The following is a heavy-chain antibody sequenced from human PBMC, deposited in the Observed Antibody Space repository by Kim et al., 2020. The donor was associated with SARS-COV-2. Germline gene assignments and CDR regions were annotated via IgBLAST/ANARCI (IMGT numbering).Heavy chain of an antibody. CDR2: ISTRGDSA. V-gene: IGHV3-23*01. Sequence: GGSLRLSCTASGFSFSNYAMSWVRQAPGKGLDWVSGISTRGDSANYADSVKGRFTISRDNSKNTLYLQMNSLRVEDTAVYYCAKNEKRSDTSACDYWGQGTLVTVSS. D-gene: IGHD3-22*01. CDR3: AKNEKRSDTSACDY. J-gene: IGHJ4*02. CDR1: GFSFSNYA.